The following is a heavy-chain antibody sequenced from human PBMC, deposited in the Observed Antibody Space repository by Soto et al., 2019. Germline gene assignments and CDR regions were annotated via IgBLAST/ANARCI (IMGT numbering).Heavy chain of an antibody. CDR3: AKDRYSGFDSGLDY. V-gene: IGHV3-30*18. J-gene: IGHJ4*02. D-gene: IGHD5-12*01. CDR2: ISYDGSNK. Sequence: GGSLRLSCAASGFTFNSYGMHWVRQAPGKGLEWVAVISYDGSNKYYADSVKGRFTISRDNSKNTLYLQMNSLRAEDTAVYNCAKDRYSGFDSGLDYWGQGTPVTAPQ. CDR1: GFTFNSYG.